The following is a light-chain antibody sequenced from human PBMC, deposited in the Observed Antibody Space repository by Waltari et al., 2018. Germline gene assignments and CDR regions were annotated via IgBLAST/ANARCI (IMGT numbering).Light chain of an antibody. V-gene: IGLV3-1*01. Sequence: SYELTQAPSVSVSPEQTVSIMCSGDHLGKKYAYWYQKRQVQSPILVIYQDNKRPSGIPERFSGSNSGNTATLTISGTQVMDEAVYYCQAWDNNSVLFGGGTKLTVL. J-gene: IGLJ2*01. CDR1: HLGKKY. CDR2: QDN. CDR3: QAWDNNSVL.